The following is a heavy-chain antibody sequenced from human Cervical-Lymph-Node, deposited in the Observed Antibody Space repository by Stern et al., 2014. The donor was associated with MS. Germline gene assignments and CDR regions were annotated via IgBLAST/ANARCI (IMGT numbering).Heavy chain of an antibody. CDR1: GGYISSGSYY. V-gene: IGHV4-61*02. J-gene: IGHJ6*02. D-gene: IGHD2-2*01. CDR3: AREAAMGDYYYYYGMDV. Sequence: QVQLQESGPGLVKPSQTLSLTCTVSGGYISSGSYYWSWIRQPAGKGLEWIGRIYTSGSTNYNPSLKSRVTISVDTSKNQFSLKLSSVPAADTAVYYCAREAAMGDYYYYYGMDVWGQGTTVTVSS. CDR2: IYTSGST.